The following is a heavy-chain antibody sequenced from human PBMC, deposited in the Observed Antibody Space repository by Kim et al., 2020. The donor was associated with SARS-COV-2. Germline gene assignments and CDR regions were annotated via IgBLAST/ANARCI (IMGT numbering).Heavy chain of an antibody. D-gene: IGHD3-22*01. CDR2: IYYSGST. CDR1: GGSISSSSYY. J-gene: IGHJ5*02. Sequence: SETLSLTCTVSGGSISSSSYYWGWIRQPPGKGLEWIGSIYYSGSTYYNPSLKSRVTISVDTSKNQFSLKLSSVTAADTAVYYCARAGLHYYDSSGYEYNWFDPWGQRTLVTVSS. V-gene: IGHV4-39*07. CDR3: ARAGLHYYDSSGYEYNWFDP.